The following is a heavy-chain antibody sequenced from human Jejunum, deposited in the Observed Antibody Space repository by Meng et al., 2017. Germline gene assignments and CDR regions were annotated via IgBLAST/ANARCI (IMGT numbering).Heavy chain of an antibody. V-gene: IGHV2-5*02. CDR2: IYWDDDK. D-gene: IGHD1-1*01. J-gene: IGHJ4*02. Sequence: SGPTLVKPTHILTLICTFSGFLLSTSGVGVGWIRQPPGKALEGLALIYWDDDKRYNPSLRSRLTIVKDTSNNQVFLIMTNMDPVDTATYFCAHRLGPSGSNWDVGYFDYWGQGSLVTVSS. CDR3: AHRLGPSGSNWDVGYFDY. CDR1: GFLLSTSGVG.